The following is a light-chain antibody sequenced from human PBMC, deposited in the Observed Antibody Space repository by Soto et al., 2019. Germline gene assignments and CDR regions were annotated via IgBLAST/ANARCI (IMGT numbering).Light chain of an antibody. CDR2: DAS. J-gene: IGKJ5*01. V-gene: IGKV3-11*01. CDR3: QQRSTWPFT. CDR1: QDISSY. Sequence: EIVLPQSPATLSLSPGERASLSCRASQDISSYLAWYQQKPGQAPRLLIYDASNRATGIPARFSGSGSETGFTLTISSLEPEDFAVYYCQQRSTWPFTFGQGTRLEIK.